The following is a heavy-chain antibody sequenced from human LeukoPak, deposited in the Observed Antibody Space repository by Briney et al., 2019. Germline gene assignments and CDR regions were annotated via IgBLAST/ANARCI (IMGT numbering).Heavy chain of an antibody. D-gene: IGHD2-2*01. CDR3: TTRPGYQLLGSSYYYMDV. J-gene: IGHJ6*03. V-gene: IGHV3-15*07. Sequence: GGSLRLSCAVSGFNFSNAWMNWVRQAPGKGLEWVGHIKSKTAGVTTDYSAPVKGRFIVSRDDSKTTLYLQMNSLKTDDTAVYYCTTRPGYQLLGSSYYYMDVWGAGTTVTVSS. CDR2: IKSKTAGVTT. CDR1: GFNFSNAW.